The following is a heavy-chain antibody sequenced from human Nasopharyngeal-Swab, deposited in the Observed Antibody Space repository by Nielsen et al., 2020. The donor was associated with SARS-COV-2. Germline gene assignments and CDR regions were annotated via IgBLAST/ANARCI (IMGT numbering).Heavy chain of an antibody. CDR2: INHSGST. CDR3: ARVVTWGYSYGYGGTHVAHGIYFDY. V-gene: IGHV4-34*01. Sequence: WIRQPPGEGLEWSGEINHSGSTNYNPSLKRRVTISGDTSKNQFSLKLSSVTAADTAVYYCARVVTWGYSYGYGGTHVAHGIYFDYWGQGTLVTVSS. J-gene: IGHJ4*02. D-gene: IGHD5-18*01.